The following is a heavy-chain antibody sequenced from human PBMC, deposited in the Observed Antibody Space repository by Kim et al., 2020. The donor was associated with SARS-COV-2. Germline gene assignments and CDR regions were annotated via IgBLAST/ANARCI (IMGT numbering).Heavy chain of an antibody. V-gene: IGHV3-23*01. Sequence: STYYADSVKGRFTISRDNSKNTLYLQMNSLRAEDTAVYYCAKEGPLSLDYWGQGTLVTVSS. CDR3: AKEGPLSLDY. CDR2: ST. J-gene: IGHJ4*02.